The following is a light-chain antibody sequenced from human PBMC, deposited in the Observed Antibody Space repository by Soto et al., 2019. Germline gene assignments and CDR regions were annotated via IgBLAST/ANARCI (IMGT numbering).Light chain of an antibody. CDR2: KNN. J-gene: IGLJ1*01. Sequence: QSALTQPPSASGTPGQRVTISCSGSSSNIGNNYLYWYQQLPGMAPKLLVYKNNQRPSGVPERFSGSKSGTSASLAISGLRSEDEADYYCATWDDSLSGYVFATGTKLTVL. CDR1: SSNIGNNY. V-gene: IGLV1-47*01. CDR3: ATWDDSLSGYV.